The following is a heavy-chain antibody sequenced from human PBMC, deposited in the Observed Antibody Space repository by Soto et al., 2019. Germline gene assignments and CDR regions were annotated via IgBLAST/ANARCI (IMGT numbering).Heavy chain of an antibody. V-gene: IGHV3-30*18. J-gene: IGHJ3*02. CDR3: AKDSYSGYDHHAFDI. Sequence: QVQLVESGGGVVQPGRSLRLSCAASGFTFSSYGMHWVRQAPGKGLEWVAVISYDGSNKYYADSVKGQFTISRDNSKNTLYLQMNSLRAEDTAVYYCAKDSYSGYDHHAFDIWGQGTMVTVSS. D-gene: IGHD5-12*01. CDR1: GFTFSSYG. CDR2: ISYDGSNK.